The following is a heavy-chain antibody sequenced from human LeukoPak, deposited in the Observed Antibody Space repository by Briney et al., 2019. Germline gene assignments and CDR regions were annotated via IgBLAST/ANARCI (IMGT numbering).Heavy chain of an antibody. CDR3: ARDPVGATSWFGP. J-gene: IGHJ5*02. V-gene: IGHV4-39*07. CDR1: GGSISSSSYY. Sequence: SETLSLTCTVSGGSISSSSYYWGWIRQPPGKGLEWIGSIYYSGSTYYNPSLKSRVTISVDTSKNQFSLKLSSVTAADTAVYYCARDPVGATSWFGPWGQGTLVTVSS. D-gene: IGHD1-26*01. CDR2: IYYSGST.